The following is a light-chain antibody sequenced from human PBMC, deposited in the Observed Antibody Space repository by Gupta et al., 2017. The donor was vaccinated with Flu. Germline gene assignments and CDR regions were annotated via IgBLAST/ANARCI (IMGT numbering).Light chain of an antibody. J-gene: IGKJ1*01. V-gene: IGKV1-39*01. CDR2: AAS. Sequence: PSSLSASVGDTVTITCRTSQSINSYVNWYQHKPGRAPNVLIYAASVLQSGVPSRFSGSGYGTDFTLTITSLQPEDFATYYCQQSDTNPRTFGQGTKVEIK. CDR3: QQSDTNPRT. CDR1: QSINSY.